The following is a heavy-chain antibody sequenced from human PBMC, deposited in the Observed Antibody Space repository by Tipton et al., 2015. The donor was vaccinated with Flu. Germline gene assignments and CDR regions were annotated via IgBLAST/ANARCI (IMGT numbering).Heavy chain of an antibody. Sequence: TLSLTCTVSGGSISSYYWSWIRQPAGKGLGWIGRIYTSGSTNYNPSLKSRVTMSVDTSKNQFSLKLSSVTAADTAVYYCARHKFAADSSGWYAYWYFDLWGRGTLVTVSS. J-gene: IGHJ2*01. CDR1: GGSISSYY. V-gene: IGHV4-4*07. CDR2: IYTSGST. D-gene: IGHD6-19*01. CDR3: ARHKFAADSSGWYAYWYFDL.